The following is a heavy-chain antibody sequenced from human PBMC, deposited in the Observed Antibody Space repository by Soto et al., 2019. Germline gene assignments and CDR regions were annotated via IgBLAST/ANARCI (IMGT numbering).Heavy chain of an antibody. CDR1: GYTFSYYG. J-gene: IGHJ5*02. D-gene: IGHD2-2*01. CDR2: ISLYSDGT. CDR3: ARVVPGAEAWFGP. V-gene: IGHV1-18*01. Sequence: ASVKVSCKTSGYTFSYYGITRVRPAPGQPLEWLGWISLYSDGTNYAQKFQGRVSMTTDTSTTTAYMELRSLRSDDTAVYYCARVVPGAEAWFGPWGQGTLVTVSS.